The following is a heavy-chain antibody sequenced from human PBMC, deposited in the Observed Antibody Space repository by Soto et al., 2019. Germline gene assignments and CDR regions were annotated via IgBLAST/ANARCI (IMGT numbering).Heavy chain of an antibody. D-gene: IGHD4-17*01. Sequence: GESLKISCKCSGYSFTSYWIGLVRQMPGKGLEWMGIIYPGDSDTRYSPSFQGQVTISADKSTSTAYLQWSSLKASDTAMYYCAKTTVIDAFDIWGQGTMVTVSS. J-gene: IGHJ3*02. V-gene: IGHV5-51*01. CDR1: GYSFTSYW. CDR3: AKTTVIDAFDI. CDR2: IYPGDSDT.